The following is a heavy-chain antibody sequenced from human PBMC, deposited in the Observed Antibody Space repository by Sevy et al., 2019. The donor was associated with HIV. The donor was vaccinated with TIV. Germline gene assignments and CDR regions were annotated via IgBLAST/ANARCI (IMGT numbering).Heavy chain of an antibody. V-gene: IGHV1-69*13. J-gene: IGHJ3*02. CDR2: IIPIFGTA. CDR3: ARGGYSYGFDAFDI. D-gene: IGHD5-18*01. Sequence: ASVKVSCKASGGTFSSYAISWVRQAPGQGLEWMGGIIPIFGTANYAQKFQGRVTITADESTSTAYMELSSPRSEDTAVYYCARGGYSYGFDAFDIWGQGTMVTVSS. CDR1: GGTFSSYA.